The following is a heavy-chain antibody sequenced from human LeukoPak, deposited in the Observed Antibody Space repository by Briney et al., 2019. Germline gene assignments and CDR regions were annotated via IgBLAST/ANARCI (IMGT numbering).Heavy chain of an antibody. CDR1: GYTFTSYG. CDR2: TSAYNGNT. Sequence: ASVTVSFTASGYTFTSYGISWVRQAPGQGLEWMGWTSAYNGNTNYAQKLQVRVTITTDTSTSTAYMELRSLRSDDTAVYYCARDSDSSVYYYIYWGQGTLVTVSS. V-gene: IGHV1-18*01. D-gene: IGHD3-22*01. CDR3: ARDSDSSVYYYIY. J-gene: IGHJ4*02.